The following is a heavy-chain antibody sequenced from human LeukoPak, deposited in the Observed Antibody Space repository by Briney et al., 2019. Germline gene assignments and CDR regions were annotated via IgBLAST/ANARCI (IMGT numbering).Heavy chain of an antibody. J-gene: IGHJ6*02. CDR3: AGEDFWSGLHLYGMDV. D-gene: IGHD3-3*01. V-gene: IGHV3-48*03. CDR1: GFTFSSYE. Sequence: PGGSLRLSCAASGFTFSSYEMNWVRQAPGKGLEWVSYISSSGSTIYYADSVKGRFTISRDNAKNSLYLQMNSLRAEDTAVYYCAGEDFWSGLHLYGMDVWGQGTTVTVSS. CDR2: ISSSGSTI.